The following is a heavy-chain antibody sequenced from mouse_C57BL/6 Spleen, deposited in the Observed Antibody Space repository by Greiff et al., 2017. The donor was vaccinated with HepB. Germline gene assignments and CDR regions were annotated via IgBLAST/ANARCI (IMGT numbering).Heavy chain of an antibody. V-gene: IGHV1-64*01. CDR2: IHPNSGST. Sequence: QVQLQQPGAELVKPGASVKLSCKASGYTFTSYWMHWVKQRPGQGLEWIGMIHPNSGSTNYNEKFKSKATLTVYKSSSTAYMQLSSLTSEDSAVYYCASPSYGSSYVGFAYWGQGTLVTVSA. D-gene: IGHD1-1*01. J-gene: IGHJ3*01. CDR1: GYTFTSYW. CDR3: ASPSYGSSYVGFAY.